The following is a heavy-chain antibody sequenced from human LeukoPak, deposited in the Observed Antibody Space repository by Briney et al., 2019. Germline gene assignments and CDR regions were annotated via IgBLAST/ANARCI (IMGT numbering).Heavy chain of an antibody. V-gene: IGHV3-7*01. Sequence: PGGSLRLSCAASGFTFSSYWMTWVRQAPGKGLEWVANTKKDGSEKYYVDSVKGRFTIFRDNAKNSLYPQMNSLRAEDTAGYYCAILLDSSSSRYQAFPYWGQGTLVTVSS. CDR1: GFTFSSYW. CDR3: AILLDSSSSRYQAFPY. D-gene: IGHD2-15*01. J-gene: IGHJ4*02. CDR2: TKKDGSEK.